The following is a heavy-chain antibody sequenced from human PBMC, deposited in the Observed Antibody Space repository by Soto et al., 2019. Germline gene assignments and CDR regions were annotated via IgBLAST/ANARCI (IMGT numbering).Heavy chain of an antibody. CDR2: IYLSGST. J-gene: IGHJ6*02. V-gene: IGHV4-59*01. CDR3: ARAFDCWSGYLSSYGMDV. D-gene: IGHD3-3*01. Sequence: QVLQQESGPGLVKPSATLARSCTVSGGSFTNYPWRGIRQPPGKGLEWIGYIYLSGSTNYNPSLKGRVTISKDPSKNQLSLTLMSVTAADTAVYFCARAFDCWSGYLSSYGMDVWGQGATVTVSS. CDR1: GGSFTNYP.